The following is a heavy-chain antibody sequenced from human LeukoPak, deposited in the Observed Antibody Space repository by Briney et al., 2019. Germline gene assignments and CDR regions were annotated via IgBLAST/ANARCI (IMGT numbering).Heavy chain of an antibody. Sequence: GESLKISCKASGYTFTSYYMHWVRQAPGQGLEWMGIINPSGGSTSYAQKFQGRVTMTRDTSTSTVYMELSSLRSEDTAVYYCARDQSLARMYYYDSSGYCYVYWGQGTPVTVSS. D-gene: IGHD3-22*01. V-gene: IGHV1-46*03. J-gene: IGHJ4*02. CDR1: GYTFTSYY. CDR3: ARDQSLARMYYYDSSGYCYVY. CDR2: INPSGGST.